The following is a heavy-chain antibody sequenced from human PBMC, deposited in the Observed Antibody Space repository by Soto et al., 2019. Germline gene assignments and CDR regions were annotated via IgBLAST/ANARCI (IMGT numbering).Heavy chain of an antibody. V-gene: IGHV5-51*01. CDR3: ARRSDYDNGGGYSDFDF. CDR2: IYPSDSDT. CDR1: GYFFSSYW. J-gene: IGHJ4*02. Sequence: EVQLVQSGAEVKQPGESLKISCKGSGYFFSSYWIAWVRQMPGKGLEFMGIIYPSDSDTRYRPSFQGQVIISADKSINTAYLQWTSLKASDSAMYYCARRSDYDNGGGYSDFDFWGQGTLVTVSS. D-gene: IGHD3-22*01.